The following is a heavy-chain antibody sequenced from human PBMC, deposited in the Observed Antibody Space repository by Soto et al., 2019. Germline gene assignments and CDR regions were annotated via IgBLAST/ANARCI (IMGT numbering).Heavy chain of an antibody. J-gene: IGHJ6*03. CDR2: INPNSGGT. Sequence: ASVKVSCKASGYTFTGYYMHWVRQAPGQGLEWMGWINPNSGGTNYAQKFQGWVTMTRETSISTAYMELSRLRSDDTAVYYCAREAAAGTEGDYYYYYMDVWGKGTTVTVSS. D-gene: IGHD6-13*01. V-gene: IGHV1-2*04. CDR3: AREAAAGTEGDYYYYYMDV. CDR1: GYTFTGYY.